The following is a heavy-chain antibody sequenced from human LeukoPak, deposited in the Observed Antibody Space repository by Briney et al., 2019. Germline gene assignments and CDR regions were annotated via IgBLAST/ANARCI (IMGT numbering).Heavy chain of an antibody. CDR1: GFTFSRST. D-gene: IGHD3-16*01. Sequence: GGSLRLSCEASGFTFSRSTMHWVRQAPGKGLEWEAVISYDGSNKYYADSVKGRFTISRDNSKNTLYLQMNSLRAEDTAVYYCARDDDFDYSRNYYYGMDVWGQGTTVTVSS. V-gene: IGHV3-30*04. J-gene: IGHJ6*02. CDR3: ARDDDFDYSRNYYYGMDV. CDR2: ISYDGSNK.